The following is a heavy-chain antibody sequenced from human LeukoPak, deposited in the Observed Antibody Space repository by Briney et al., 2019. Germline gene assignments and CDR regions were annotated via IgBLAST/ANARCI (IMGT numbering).Heavy chain of an antibody. Sequence: GGSLRLSCAASGFTFSSYAMSWVRQAPGKGLEWVSAISGSGGSTYYVDSVKGRFTISRDNSKNTLYLQMNSLRAGDTAVYYCAKTVAILWFGEFMYYFDYWGQGTLVTVSS. V-gene: IGHV3-23*01. CDR2: ISGSGGST. J-gene: IGHJ4*02. CDR3: AKTVAILWFGEFMYYFDY. D-gene: IGHD3-10*01. CDR1: GFTFSSYA.